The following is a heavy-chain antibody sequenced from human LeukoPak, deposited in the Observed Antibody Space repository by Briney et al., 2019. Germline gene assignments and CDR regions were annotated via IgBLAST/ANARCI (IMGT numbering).Heavy chain of an antibody. CDR3: ARDRPPGGSCLDY. CDR1: GFTFNTYA. V-gene: IGHV3-30-3*01. D-gene: IGHD2-15*01. CDR2: ISYDANNK. Sequence: PGRSLRLSCAASGFTFNTYAMHWVRQAPGKGLEWVAVISYDANNKYYANSVKGRFTISRDNSKNTFYLQMNSLGTEDTAAYYCARDRPPGGSCLDYWGQGTLVTVSS. J-gene: IGHJ4*02.